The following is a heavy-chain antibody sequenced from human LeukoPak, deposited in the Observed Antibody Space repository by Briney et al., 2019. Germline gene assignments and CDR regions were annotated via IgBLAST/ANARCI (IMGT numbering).Heavy chain of an antibody. D-gene: IGHD3-10*01. CDR3: LGRAGSYYNEDYSDY. J-gene: IGHJ4*02. Sequence: GGSLRLSCAASGFTLSSYSMNWVRQAPGKGLEWVSSISSSSSYIYYADSVKGRFTISRDNAKNSLYLQMNSLRAEDTAVYYCLGRAGSYYNEDYSDYWGQGTLVTVSS. CDR1: GFTLSSYS. CDR2: ISSSSSYI. V-gene: IGHV3-21*01.